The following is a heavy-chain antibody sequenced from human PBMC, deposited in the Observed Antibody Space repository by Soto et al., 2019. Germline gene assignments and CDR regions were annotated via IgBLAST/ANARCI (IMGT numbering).Heavy chain of an antibody. V-gene: IGHV3-21*01. D-gene: IGHD6-25*01. CDR1: GFTFSSYS. Sequence: EVQLVEAGGGLVKPGGSLRLSCAASGFTFSSYSMNWVRQAPGKGLEWVSSISSSSSYIYYADSVKGRFTISSDNAKNSLYLQMNSLRAEDTAVYYCARMGSQRYYYYGMGVWGQGTTVTVSS. CDR2: ISSSSSYI. J-gene: IGHJ6*02. CDR3: ARMGSQRYYYYGMGV.